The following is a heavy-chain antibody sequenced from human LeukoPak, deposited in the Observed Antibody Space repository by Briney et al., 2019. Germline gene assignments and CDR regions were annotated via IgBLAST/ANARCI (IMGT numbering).Heavy chain of an antibody. D-gene: IGHD2-15*01. CDR2: IYYSGST. CDR1: GGSFSGYY. J-gene: IGHJ4*02. Sequence: PSETLSLTCAVYGGSFSGYYWSWIRQPPGKGLEWIGYIYYSGSTNYNPSLKSRVTISVDTSKNQFSLKLSSVTAADTAVYYCASAATRWYFDYWGQGTLVTVSS. CDR3: ASAATRWYFDY. V-gene: IGHV4-59*01.